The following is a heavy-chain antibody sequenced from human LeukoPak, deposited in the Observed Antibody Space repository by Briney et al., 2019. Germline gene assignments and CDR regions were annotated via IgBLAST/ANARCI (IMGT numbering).Heavy chain of an antibody. CDR2: IIPIFGTA. Sequence: SVKVSCKASGYTFNRYGFSWVRQAPGQGLEWMGGIIPIFGTANYAQKFQGRVTITADKSTSTAYMELSSLRSEDTAVYYCTLGAPYYYYGMDVWGKGTTVTVSS. CDR3: TLGAPYYYYGMDV. V-gene: IGHV1-69*06. CDR1: GYTFNRYG. D-gene: IGHD3-16*01. J-gene: IGHJ6*04.